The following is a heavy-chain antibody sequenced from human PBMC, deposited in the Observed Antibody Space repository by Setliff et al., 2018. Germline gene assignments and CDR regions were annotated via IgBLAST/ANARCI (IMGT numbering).Heavy chain of an antibody. CDR1: GGTFGSYA. V-gene: IGHV1-69*13. CDR2: IIPIFGTA. J-gene: IGHJ3*02. Sequence: SVKVSCKASGGTFGSYAISWVRQAPGQGLEWMGGIIPIFGTANYAQKFQGRVTITADESTSTAYMELSSLRSEDTAVYYCARDGDNYYDSSGYYLNHAFDIWGQGTMVTVS. D-gene: IGHD3-22*01. CDR3: ARDGDNYYDSSGYYLNHAFDI.